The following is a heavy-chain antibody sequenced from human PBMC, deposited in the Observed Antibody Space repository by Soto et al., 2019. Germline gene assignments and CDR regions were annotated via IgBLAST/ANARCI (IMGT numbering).Heavy chain of an antibody. V-gene: IGHV3-15*07. D-gene: IGHD3-22*01. CDR3: TTLGHYYDTSPLDV. CDR2: IKSKADGGTT. CDR1: GFPFSNAW. J-gene: IGHJ6*02. Sequence: GGSLRLSCAAAGFPFSNAWMNWVSQAPGKGLEWVGRIKSKADGGTTDYAAPVKGRFTISRDDSKNTLYLQMNSLKTEDTAVYYCTTLGHYYDTSPLDVWGQGTTVTVSS.